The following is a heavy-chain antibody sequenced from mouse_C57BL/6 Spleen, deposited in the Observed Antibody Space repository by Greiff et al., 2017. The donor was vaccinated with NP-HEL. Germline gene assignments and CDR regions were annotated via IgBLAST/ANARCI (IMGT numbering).Heavy chain of an antibody. D-gene: IGHD2-1*01. J-gene: IGHJ1*03. CDR2: IDPEDGDT. Sequence: EVQLQQSGAELVRPGASVKLSCTASGFNIKDYYMHWVKQRPEQGLEWIGRIDPEDGDTEYAPKFQGKATMTADTSSNTAYLQLSSLTSEDTAVYYCTTIYYGNYGYFDVWGTGTTVTVSS. V-gene: IGHV14-1*01. CDR3: TTIYYGNYGYFDV. CDR1: GFNIKDYY.